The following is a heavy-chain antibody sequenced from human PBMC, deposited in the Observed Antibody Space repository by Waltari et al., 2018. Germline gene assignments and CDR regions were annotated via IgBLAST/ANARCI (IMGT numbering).Heavy chain of an antibody. D-gene: IGHD5-18*01. CDR2: TYYRSKGYN. CDR3: ARERGNVDTAMGRIDY. Sequence: QVQLQQSGPGLVKPSQTLSLTCAISGDSVSSNSAAWNWIRQSPSRGLEWLGMTYYRSKGYNDYAVSVKSRMTINPDTSRNQFSLQLNAVTPEDTAVYYCARERGNVDTAMGRIDYWGQGTLVTVSS. J-gene: IGHJ4*02. CDR1: GDSVSSNSAA. V-gene: IGHV6-1*01.